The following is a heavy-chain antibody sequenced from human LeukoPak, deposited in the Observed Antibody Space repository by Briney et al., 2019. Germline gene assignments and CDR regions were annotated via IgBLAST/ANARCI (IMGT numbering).Heavy chain of an antibody. CDR1: GFTFDDYG. V-gene: IGHV3-20*04. J-gene: IGHJ4*02. CDR3: ARVVGYCSSTSCYWDY. D-gene: IGHD2-2*01. CDR2: INWNGGST. Sequence: GGSLRLSCAASGFTFDDYGMRWVRQAPGKGLEGVSGINWNGGSTGYADSVKGRFTISRDNAKNSLYLQMNSLRAEDTALYYCARVVGYCSSTSCYWDYWGQGTLVTVSS.